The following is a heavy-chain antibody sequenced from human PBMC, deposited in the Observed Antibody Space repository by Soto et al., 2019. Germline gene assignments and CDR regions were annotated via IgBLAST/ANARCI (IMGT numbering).Heavy chain of an antibody. Sequence: QVQLQQWGAGLLKPSETLSLTCAVYGGSFSGYYWSWIRQPPGKGLEWIGEINHSGSTNYNPSLKGRVTISVDTSKNQFSLKLSSVTAADTAVYYCAREPYYYDSSGPSPHAFDIGGQGKMVTVSS. D-gene: IGHD3-22*01. V-gene: IGHV4-34*01. CDR3: AREPYYYDSSGPSPHAFDI. CDR2: INHSGST. CDR1: GGSFSGYY. J-gene: IGHJ3*02.